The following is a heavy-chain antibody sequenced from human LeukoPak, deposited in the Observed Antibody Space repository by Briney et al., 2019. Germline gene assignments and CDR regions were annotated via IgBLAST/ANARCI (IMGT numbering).Heavy chain of an antibody. J-gene: IGHJ4*02. V-gene: IGHV3-23*01. D-gene: IGHD6-13*01. CDR3: AKDPIGYSSSWYPFDY. CDR1: GFTFSSYA. CDR2: ISGSGGST. Sequence: GGSLRLSCAASGFTFSSYAMSWVRQAPGKGLEWVSAISGSGGSTYYADSVKGRFTISRDNSKNTLYLQMNSLRAEDTAVYYCAKDPIGYSSSWYPFDYWGQGTLVTVSS.